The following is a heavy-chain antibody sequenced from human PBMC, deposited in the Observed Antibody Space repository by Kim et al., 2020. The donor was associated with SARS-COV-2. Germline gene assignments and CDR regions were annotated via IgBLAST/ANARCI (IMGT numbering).Heavy chain of an antibody. V-gene: IGHV3-53*04. J-gene: IGHJ4*02. Sequence: YADCVKGRFTISRHNSKNTLYLQMNSLRAEDTAVYYCARAQDITRGFDYWGQGTLVTVSS. D-gene: IGHD3-10*01. CDR3: ARAQDITRGFDY.